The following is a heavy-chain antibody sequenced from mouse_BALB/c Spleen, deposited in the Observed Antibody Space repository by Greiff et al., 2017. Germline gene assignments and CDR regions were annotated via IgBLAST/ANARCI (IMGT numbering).Heavy chain of an antibody. CDR2: ISNLAYSI. Sequence: VQLKESGGGLVQPGGSRKLSCAASGFTFSDYGMAWVRQAPGKGPEWVAFISNLAYSIYYADTVTGRFTISRENAKNTLYLEMSSLRSEDTAMYYCARDGDYYDYDGAFDYWGQGTTLTVSS. D-gene: IGHD2-4*01. CDR1: GFTFSDYG. CDR3: ARDGDYYDYDGAFDY. V-gene: IGHV5-15*02. J-gene: IGHJ2*01.